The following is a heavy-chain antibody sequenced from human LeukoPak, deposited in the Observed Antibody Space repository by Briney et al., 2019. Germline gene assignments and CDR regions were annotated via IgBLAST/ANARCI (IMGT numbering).Heavy chain of an antibody. CDR1: GFTFTEYS. Sequence: GESLRLSCAASGFTFTEYSIIWVRQAPGKGLEWVSFISDISDRSSTIHYADSVKGRFTISRDNAERSVYLQMDSLRADDTAVYYCARVRGPTLKTCYMDVWGTGTTVTVSS. CDR2: ISDRSSTI. CDR3: ARVRGPTLKTCYMDV. V-gene: IGHV3-48*04. J-gene: IGHJ6*03. D-gene: IGHD3-10*01.